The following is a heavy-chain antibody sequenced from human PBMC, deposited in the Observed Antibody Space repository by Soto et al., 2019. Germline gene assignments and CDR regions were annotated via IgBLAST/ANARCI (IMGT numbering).Heavy chain of an antibody. CDR2: MNPNSGNT. V-gene: IGHV1-8*01. CDR3: ARERSSGAFDI. Sequence: QVQLVQSGAEVKKPGASVKVSCKTSGYTFTSYDINWVRQATGQGLEWMGWMNPNSGNTAYAQKFQGRVTMTRNTYKSPASIELSSLRSEDTAVYYCARERSSGAFDIWGQGTMVTVSS. J-gene: IGHJ3*02. D-gene: IGHD1-26*01. CDR1: GYTFTSYD.